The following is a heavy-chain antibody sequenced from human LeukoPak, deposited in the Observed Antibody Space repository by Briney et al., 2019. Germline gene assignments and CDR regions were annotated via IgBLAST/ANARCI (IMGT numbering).Heavy chain of an antibody. D-gene: IGHD1-14*01. CDR3: AKVSGGGLYYDGMDV. Sequence: PGGSLRLSCAASGFTFSSYGMSWVRQAPGKGLEWVSAITGNGANTFYADSVKGRFTISRDNSKNTLYLQMNSLRAEDTAVYYCAKVSGGGLYYDGMDVWGQGTTVTVSS. V-gene: IGHV3-23*01. CDR1: GFTFSSYG. CDR2: ITGNGANT. J-gene: IGHJ6*02.